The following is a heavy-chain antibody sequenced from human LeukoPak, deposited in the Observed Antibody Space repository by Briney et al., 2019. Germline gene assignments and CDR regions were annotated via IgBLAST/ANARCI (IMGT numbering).Heavy chain of an antibody. D-gene: IGHD6-6*01. CDR2: INPNSGGT. CDR3: ARDQARGNWFDP. CDR1: GYTFTSYD. J-gene: IGHJ5*02. V-gene: IGHV1-2*02. Sequence: ASVKVSCKASGYTFTSYDINWVRQATGQGLEWMGWINPNSGGTNYAQKFQGRVTMTRDTSISTAYMELSRLRSDDTAVYYCARDQARGNWFDPWGQGTLVTVSS.